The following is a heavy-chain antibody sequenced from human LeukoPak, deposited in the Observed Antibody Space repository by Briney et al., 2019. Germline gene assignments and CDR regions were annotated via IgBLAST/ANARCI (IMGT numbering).Heavy chain of an antibody. Sequence: GGSLRLSCAASGFTVSSNYMNWVRQAPGKGLEWVSVIYSGGSTYCADSVKGRFTISRDNSKNTLYLQMNSLRAEDTAVYYCARVDYYGSGSYGYFDYWGQGTLVTVSS. CDR2: IYSGGST. V-gene: IGHV3-53*01. D-gene: IGHD3-10*01. J-gene: IGHJ4*02. CDR3: ARVDYYGSGSYGYFDY. CDR1: GFTVSSNY.